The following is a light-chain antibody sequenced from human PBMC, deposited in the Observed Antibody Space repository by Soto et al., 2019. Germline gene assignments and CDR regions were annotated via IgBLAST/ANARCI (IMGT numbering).Light chain of an antibody. CDR2: EGS. CDR1: SSDVGTYNL. CDR3: CSYAGSGAWV. Sequence: QSALTQPASVSGSPGQSIIISCTGTSSDVGTYNLVSWFQHHPGKAPKLMIYEGSKRPSGVSNRFSGSKSGNTASLTISGLPAEDEADYYCCSYAGSGAWVFGGGTKLTVL. V-gene: IGLV2-23*01. J-gene: IGLJ3*02.